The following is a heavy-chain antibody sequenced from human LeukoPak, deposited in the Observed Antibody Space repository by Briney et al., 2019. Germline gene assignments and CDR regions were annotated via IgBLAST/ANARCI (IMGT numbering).Heavy chain of an antibody. D-gene: IGHD2-15*01. V-gene: IGHV1-2*02. CDR3: ARSSKGYCSGGSCYPPSGY. CDR2: INPNSGGT. Sequence: ASVKVSCKASGYTFTGYYIHWVRQAPGQGLEWMGWINPNSGGTNYAQKFQGRVTMTRDTSISTAYMELSRLRSDDTAVYYCARSSKGYCSGGSCYPPSGYWGQGTLVTVSS. J-gene: IGHJ4*02. CDR1: GYTFTGYY.